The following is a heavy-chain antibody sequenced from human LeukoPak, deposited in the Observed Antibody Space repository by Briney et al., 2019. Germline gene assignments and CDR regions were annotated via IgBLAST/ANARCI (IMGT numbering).Heavy chain of an antibody. J-gene: IGHJ3*02. V-gene: IGHV4-59*01. CDR1: GGSISSYY. CDR3: AREWWELLAFDI. D-gene: IGHD1-26*01. Sequence: SETLSLTCTLSGGSISSYYWSCIRQTPGKGLERSGYIYYSGSTNYNPSLKRRVTISVDTSKNQFSLKLSSVTAADTAGYYCAREWWELLAFDIWGQGTMVTVSS. CDR2: IYYSGST.